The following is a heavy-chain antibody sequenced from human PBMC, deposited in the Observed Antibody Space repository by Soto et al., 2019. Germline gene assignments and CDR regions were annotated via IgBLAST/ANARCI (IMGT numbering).Heavy chain of an antibody. Sequence: EVQLVESGGGLIQPGGSLRLSCAMSGFNVSHNYMSWVRQAPGKGLEWVSVIYSAGRTYYADSVRGRFTISRDNSKNTLFLQMNSLRADDTAVYYCARGVMITFGEPPGMDVWGQGTTVTVSS. CDR1: GFNVSHNY. CDR2: IYSAGRT. V-gene: IGHV3-53*01. D-gene: IGHD3-16*01. J-gene: IGHJ6*02. CDR3: ARGVMITFGEPPGMDV.